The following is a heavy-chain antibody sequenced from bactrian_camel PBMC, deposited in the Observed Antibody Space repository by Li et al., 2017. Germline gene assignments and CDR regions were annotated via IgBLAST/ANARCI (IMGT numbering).Heavy chain of an antibody. CDR1: GFKIDDSD. V-gene: IGHV3S61*01. Sequence: QLVESGGGSVQAGETLRLSCTASGFKIDDSDVAWYRQTPGNECELISRSSSAFDLVYARSVKGRFTISRDNAKNTVYLQMNDLKPEDTAMYYCAIGLFADFGLGLGTQVTVS. CDR2: SSSAFDL. D-gene: IGHD1*01. J-gene: IGHJ4*01.